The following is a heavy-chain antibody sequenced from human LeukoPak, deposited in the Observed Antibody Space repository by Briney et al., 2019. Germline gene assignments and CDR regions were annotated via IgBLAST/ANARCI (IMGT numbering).Heavy chain of an antibody. CDR2: ISSYNGNT. J-gene: IGHJ4*02. D-gene: IGHD3-10*01. CDR3: VRAGSYYNLAYAADN. Sequence: ASVKVSCKTSGYTFTTYDINWVRQAPGQGLEWMGWISSYNGNTNYAQKLQGRVTMTTDTSTSTAYMELRSLRSDDTAVYYCVRAGSYYNLAYAADNWGQGSLDTVSS. CDR1: GYTFTTYD. V-gene: IGHV1-18*01.